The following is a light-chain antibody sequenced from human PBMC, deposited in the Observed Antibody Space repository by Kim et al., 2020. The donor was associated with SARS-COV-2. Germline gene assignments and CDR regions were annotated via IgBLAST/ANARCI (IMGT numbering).Light chain of an antibody. V-gene: IGKV1-39*01. J-gene: IGKJ2*03. CDR3: QQSYNLPFS. CDR1: QNIVTS. CDR2: DAS. Sequence: AAVGERVTITCRASQNIVTSLNWYQKKPGKAPTILIYDASSLEGGVPPRFSGTGSGTDFTLTIRGLQPEDSGSYHCQQSYNLPFSFGQGTKVDIK.